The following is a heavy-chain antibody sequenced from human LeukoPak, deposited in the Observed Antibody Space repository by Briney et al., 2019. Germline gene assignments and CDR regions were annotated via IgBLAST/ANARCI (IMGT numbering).Heavy chain of an antibody. CDR1: GGSISSSSYY. J-gene: IGHJ4*02. V-gene: IGHV4-39*07. CDR2: IYYSGST. Sequence: PSETLSLTCTVSGGSISSSSYYWGWIRQPPGKGLEWIGSIYYSGSTYYNPSLKSRVTISVDTSKNQFSLKLSSVTAADTAVYYCARDYRGKYDYWGPGTLVTVSS. D-gene: IGHD3-16*01. CDR3: ARDYRGKYDY.